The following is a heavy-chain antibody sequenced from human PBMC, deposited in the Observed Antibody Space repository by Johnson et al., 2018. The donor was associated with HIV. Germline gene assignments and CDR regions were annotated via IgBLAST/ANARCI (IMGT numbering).Heavy chain of an antibody. V-gene: IGHV3-66*01. J-gene: IGHJ3*02. CDR3: ARDSYYDSSGYYSPPHDAFDI. CDR1: GFTFSTYA. Sequence: VQLVESGGGVVQPGRSLRLSCAASGFTFSTYAIHWVRQAPGKGLEWVSVIYSGGSTYYADSVKGRFTISSDNSKNTLYLQMNSLRAEDTAVYYCARDSYYDSSGYYSPPHDAFDIWGQGTMVTVSS. D-gene: IGHD3-22*01. CDR2: IYSGGST.